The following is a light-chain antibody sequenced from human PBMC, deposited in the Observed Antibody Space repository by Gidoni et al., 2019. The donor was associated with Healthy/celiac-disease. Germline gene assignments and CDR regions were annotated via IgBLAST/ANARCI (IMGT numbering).Light chain of an antibody. CDR1: QSISSY. Sequence: IQMTPSPSSLSASVGDRVTITCRASQSISSYLNWYQKKPGKAPKLLIYAAYSLQSGVPSRFSGSGSGTDFTLTISSLQTEDFATYYCQQSYSTPPFGGGTKVEIK. V-gene: IGKV1-39*01. J-gene: IGKJ4*01. CDR2: AAY. CDR3: QQSYSTPP.